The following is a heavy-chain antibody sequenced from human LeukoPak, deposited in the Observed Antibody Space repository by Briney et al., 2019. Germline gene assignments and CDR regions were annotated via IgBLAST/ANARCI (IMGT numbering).Heavy chain of an antibody. Sequence: SETLSLTCTVSGGSISSSSYYWGWIRQPPGKGLEWIGSIYYSGSTYYNPSLKSRVTISVDTSKNQFSLKLSSVTAADTAVYYCAREMSGSYDYFDYWGQGTLDTVSS. J-gene: IGHJ4*02. CDR3: AREMSGSYDYFDY. V-gene: IGHV4-39*07. D-gene: IGHD1-26*01. CDR1: GGSISSSSYY. CDR2: IYYSGST.